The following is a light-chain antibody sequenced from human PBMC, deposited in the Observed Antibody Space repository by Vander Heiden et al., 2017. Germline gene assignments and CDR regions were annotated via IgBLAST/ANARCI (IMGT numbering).Light chain of an antibody. CDR2: AAS. CDR1: QSVSSN. CDR3: QQSNTWT. Sequence: EIVMTQSPATLSVSPGERATLSCRASQSVSSNLAWYQQKPGQAPRLLIYAASTRAAGIPARCSGSGSGTEFTLTISSRQSEDFAVYYGQQSNTWTFGQGTKVEIK. J-gene: IGKJ1*01. V-gene: IGKV3-15*01.